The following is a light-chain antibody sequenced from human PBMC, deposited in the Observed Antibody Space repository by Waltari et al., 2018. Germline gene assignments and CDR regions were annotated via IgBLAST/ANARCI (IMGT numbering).Light chain of an antibody. V-gene: IGKV3-15*01. CDR2: AAS. CDR1: QSVADN. J-gene: IGKJ3*01. Sequence: EVVMTQSPASLSLSPGQRVTLSCRASQSVADNIAWYQHKPGPAPRLLIYAASTRAIGIPARFTGSGSGTEFSLTISSLQSEDFAVYFCQQYNRWPPITFGPGTKVEI. CDR3: QQYNRWPPIT.